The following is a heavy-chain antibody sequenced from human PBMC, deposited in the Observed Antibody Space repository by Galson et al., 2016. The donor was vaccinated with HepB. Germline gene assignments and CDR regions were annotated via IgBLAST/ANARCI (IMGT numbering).Heavy chain of an antibody. CDR3: ARIRTGTAMVNRYSYGYAGYGMDV. J-gene: IGHJ6*02. CDR1: GFSLSTSGMC. V-gene: IGHV2-70*11. Sequence: PALVKPTQTLTLTCTFSGFSLSTSGMCVSWIRQPPGKALEWLARIDWDDDKYYSTSLKTRLTISKDTSKNQVVLTMTNMDPVDTATYYCARIRTGTAMVNRYSYGYAGYGMDVWGQGTTVTVSS. D-gene: IGHD5-18*01. CDR2: IDWDDDK.